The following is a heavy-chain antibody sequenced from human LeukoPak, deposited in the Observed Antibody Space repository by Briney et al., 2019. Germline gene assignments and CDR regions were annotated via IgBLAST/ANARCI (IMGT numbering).Heavy chain of an antibody. D-gene: IGHD3-10*01. CDR3: ANMLRGVLYYFDH. CDR2: VSTGGAGT. CDR1: GLTFSSYA. V-gene: IGHV3-23*01. J-gene: IGHJ4*02. Sequence: GGSLRLSCAASGLTFSSYAISWVRQAPGKGLEWVSSVSTGGAGTYYADSMKGRFSISRDNSKNTLYLQMNSLRAEDTAIYYCANMLRGVLYYFDHWSQGTLVTVSS.